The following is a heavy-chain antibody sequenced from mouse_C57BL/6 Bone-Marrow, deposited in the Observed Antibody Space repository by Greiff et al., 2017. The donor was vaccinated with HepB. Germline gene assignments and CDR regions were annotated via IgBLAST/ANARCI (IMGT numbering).Heavy chain of an antibody. CDR2: INPYNGGT. J-gene: IGHJ2*01. V-gene: IGHV1-19*01. D-gene: IGHD6-1*01. CDR1: GYTFTDYY. CDR3: ARPLIDY. Sequence: EVQLVESGPVLVKPGASVKMSCKASGYTFTDYYMNWVKQSHGKSLEWIGVINPYNGGTSYNQKFKGKATLTVDKSSSTAYMELNSLTSEDSAVYYCARPLIDYWGQGTTLTVSS.